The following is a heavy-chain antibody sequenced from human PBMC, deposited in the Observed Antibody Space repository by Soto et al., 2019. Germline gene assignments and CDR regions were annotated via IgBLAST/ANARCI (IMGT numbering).Heavy chain of an antibody. Sequence: QLQLQESGSRLVKSSETLSLTCAVSGDTISTGGYSWAWIRQPPGKALEWLGHTYHSVNHYYNQSLKRRVIISVDRSTNQFSLKLSSVNAADTAVDYWARETCGAYVGYFDPWGQGTLVTVSS. J-gene: IGHJ5*02. CDR1: GDTISTGGYS. D-gene: IGHD4-17*01. CDR2: TYHSVNH. V-gene: IGHV4-30-2*01. CDR3: ARETCGAYVGYFDP.